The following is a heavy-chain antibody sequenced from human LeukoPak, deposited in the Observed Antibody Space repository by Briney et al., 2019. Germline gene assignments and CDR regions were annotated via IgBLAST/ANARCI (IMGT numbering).Heavy chain of an antibody. D-gene: IGHD3-3*01. CDR3: ARDEGITIFGVALYYYGMDV. J-gene: IGHJ6*02. V-gene: IGHV1-69*04. Sequence: ASVKVSCKASGGTFSSYAISWVRQAPGQGLEWMGRIIPILGIANYAQKFQGRVTITADKSTGTAYMELSSLRSEDTAVYYCARDEGITIFGVALYYYGMDVWGQGTTVTVSS. CDR2: IIPILGIA. CDR1: GGTFSSYA.